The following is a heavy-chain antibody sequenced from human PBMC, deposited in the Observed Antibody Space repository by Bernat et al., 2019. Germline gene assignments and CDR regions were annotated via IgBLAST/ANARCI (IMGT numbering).Heavy chain of an antibody. J-gene: IGHJ4*02. Sequence: EVQLLESGGGLVQPGGSLRLSCAASGFTFDSYGMSWVRQAPGKGPEWVSGISASGGTTYSAASVKGRFTVSRDNSKNTVYLQMNSLRAEDTAVYYCAKVQSRSGTRTYIDYWGQGTLVTVSS. CDR1: GFTFDSYG. V-gene: IGHV3-23*01. CDR3: AKVQSRSGTRTYIDY. D-gene: IGHD1-26*01. CDR2: ISASGGTT.